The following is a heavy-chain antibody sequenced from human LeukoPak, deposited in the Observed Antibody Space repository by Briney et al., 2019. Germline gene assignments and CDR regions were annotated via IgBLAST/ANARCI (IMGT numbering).Heavy chain of an antibody. V-gene: IGHV3-23*01. Sequence: PGGSLRLSCAASGFTFSSDAMRWVRQARGKGVEWVSAISGSGGSTYYAASVKGRFTISRDNSKTTLYLQMNSLRPEDTAVYYCAKVTSYYYDSRGYYPSKESALLFDYWGQGTLVTVSS. D-gene: IGHD3-22*01. CDR2: ISGSGGST. CDR1: GFTFSSDA. J-gene: IGHJ4*02. CDR3: AKVTSYYYDSRGYYPSKESALLFDY.